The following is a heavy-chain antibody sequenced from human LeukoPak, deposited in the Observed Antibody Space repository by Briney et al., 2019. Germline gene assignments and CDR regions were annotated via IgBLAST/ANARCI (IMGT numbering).Heavy chain of an antibody. Sequence: PGGSLRLSCAASGFTFSTYTMHWVRQAPGKGLEWVAVTSYDETNRYYADSVQGRFTISRDNSKNTLYLQLNSLRPEDTAVYYCARAGVYQNWFDPWGQGTLVTVSP. CDR2: TSYDETNR. D-gene: IGHD2/OR15-2a*01. CDR3: ARAGVYQNWFDP. J-gene: IGHJ5*02. V-gene: IGHV3-30-3*01. CDR1: GFTFSTYT.